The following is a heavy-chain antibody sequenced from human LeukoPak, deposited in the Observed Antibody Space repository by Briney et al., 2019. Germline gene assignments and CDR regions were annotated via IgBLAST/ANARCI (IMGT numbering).Heavy chain of an antibody. CDR3: ARAPRYCSGGSCYSSLAFDI. D-gene: IGHD2-15*01. CDR2: ISYDGSDK. CDR1: GFTFSNYG. Sequence: GKSLRLSCAASGFTFSNYGMHWVRQAPGKGLEWVAVISYDGSDKFYADSVKGRFTISRDNAKNSLYLQMNSLRAEDTAVYYCARAPRYCSGGSCYSSLAFDIWGQGTMVTVSS. J-gene: IGHJ3*02. V-gene: IGHV3-30*03.